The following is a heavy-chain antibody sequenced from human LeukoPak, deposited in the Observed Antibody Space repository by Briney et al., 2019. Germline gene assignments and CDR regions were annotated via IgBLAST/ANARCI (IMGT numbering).Heavy chain of an antibody. V-gene: IGHV1-69*06. CDR1: GGTFSSYA. CDR2: IIPIFGTA. Sequence: SVKVSCKASGGTFSSYAISWVRQAPGQGLEWMGGIIPIFGTANYAQKFQGRVTITADKSTSTAYMELSSLRSEDPAVYYCARGRPTTSIAAAGVNWFDPWGQGTLVTVSS. J-gene: IGHJ5*02. CDR3: ARGRPTTSIAAAGVNWFDP. D-gene: IGHD6-13*01.